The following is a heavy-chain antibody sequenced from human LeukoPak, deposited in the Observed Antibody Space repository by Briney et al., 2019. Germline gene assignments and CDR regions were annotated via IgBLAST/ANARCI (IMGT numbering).Heavy chain of an antibody. V-gene: IGHV4-34*01. Sequence: SSETLSLTCAVYGGSFSGYYWSWIRQPPGKGLEWIGEFNHSGSTNYNPSLKSRVAISVDTSRNQFSLKLSSVTAADTAVYYCARRPMRMSPYFVAAAGKGSFDYWGQGTLVTVSS. CDR2: FNHSGST. CDR3: ARRPMRMSPYFVAAAGKGSFDY. CDR1: GGSFSGYY. D-gene: IGHD6-13*01. J-gene: IGHJ4*02.